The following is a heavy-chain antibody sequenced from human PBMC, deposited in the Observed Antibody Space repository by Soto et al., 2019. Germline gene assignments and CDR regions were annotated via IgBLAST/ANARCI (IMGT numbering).Heavy chain of an antibody. Sequence: NPSETLSLTCTVSGGSISSYYWSWIRQPPGKGLEWIGYIYYSGSTNYNPSLKSRVTISVDTSKNQLSLKLSSVTAADTAVYYCARYYYDSSGYYKERKFDYWGQGTLVRVYS. CDR2: IYYSGST. D-gene: IGHD3-22*01. V-gene: IGHV4-59*01. CDR1: GGSISSYY. J-gene: IGHJ4*02. CDR3: ARYYYDSSGYYKERKFDY.